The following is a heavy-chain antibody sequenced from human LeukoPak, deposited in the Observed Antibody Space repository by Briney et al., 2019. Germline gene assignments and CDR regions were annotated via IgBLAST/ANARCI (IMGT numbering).Heavy chain of an antibody. CDR2: ISAYNGNT. CDR1: GYTFTSYG. Sequence: ASVKVSCKASGYTFTSYGISWVRQAPGQGLEWMGWISAYNGNTNYAQKLQGRVTMTTDTSTSTAYMELRSLRSDDTAVYYCARVPMTVVVIKGDYFDYWGQGTLVTVSS. J-gene: IGHJ4*02. D-gene: IGHD3-22*01. V-gene: IGHV1-18*01. CDR3: ARVPMTVVVIKGDYFDY.